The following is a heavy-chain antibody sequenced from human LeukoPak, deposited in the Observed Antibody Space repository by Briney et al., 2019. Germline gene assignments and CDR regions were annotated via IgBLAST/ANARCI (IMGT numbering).Heavy chain of an antibody. CDR2: IYYSGST. V-gene: IGHV4-59*01. Sequence: KPSETLSLTCTVSGVSISSYYWSWIRQPPGKGLEWIGYIYYSGSTNYNPSLKSRVTISVDTSKNQFSLKLSSVTAADTAVCYCARGYLYSSSWPHFDYWGQGTLVTVSS. CDR3: ARGYLYSSSWPHFDY. D-gene: IGHD6-13*01. CDR1: GVSISSYY. J-gene: IGHJ4*02.